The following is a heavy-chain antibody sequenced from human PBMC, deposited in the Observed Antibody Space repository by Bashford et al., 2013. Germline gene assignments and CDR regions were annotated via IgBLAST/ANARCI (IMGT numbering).Heavy chain of an antibody. V-gene: IGHV3-21*01. Sequence: GGSLRLSCAASGFTFSTHSINWVRQAPGKGLEWVSCISSSSRYIYYADSVKGRFTISRDNAKNSLYLQMNSLRAEDTAVYYCARDMQADFWSGYTIDYFDYWGQGTLVTVSS. D-gene: IGHD3-3*01. CDR2: ISSSSRYI. CDR3: ARDMQADFWSGYTIDYFDY. J-gene: IGHJ4*02. CDR1: GFTFSTHS.